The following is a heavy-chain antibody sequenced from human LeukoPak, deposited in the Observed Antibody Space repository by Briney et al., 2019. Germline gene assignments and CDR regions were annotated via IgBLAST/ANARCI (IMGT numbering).Heavy chain of an antibody. CDR3: ARPISDPADPSCYALDY. CDR2: IYPGDSDT. D-gene: IGHD2-2*01. CDR1: GYSFTSYW. V-gene: IGHV5-51*01. Sequence: GESLKISCQGSGYSFTSYWIGWVRQMPGKGLEWTGIIYPGDSDTRYSPSFQGQVTISADKSISTAYLQWSSLKASDTAMYYCARPISDPADPSCYALDYWGQGTLVTVSS. J-gene: IGHJ4*02.